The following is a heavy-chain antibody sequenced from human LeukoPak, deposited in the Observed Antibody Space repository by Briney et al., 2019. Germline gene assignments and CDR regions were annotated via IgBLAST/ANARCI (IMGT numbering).Heavy chain of an antibody. CDR1: GGTFSSYA. CDR3: AVQLDYDFWSGPNYYYYYYYMDV. Sequence: GASVKVSCKASGGTFSSYAISWVRQAPGQGLEWMGGIIPIFGIANYAQKFQGRVTITADESTSTAYMELSSLRSEDTAVYYCAVQLDYDFWSGPNYYYYYYYMDVWGKGTTVTVSS. CDR2: IIPIFGIA. J-gene: IGHJ6*03. V-gene: IGHV1-69*13. D-gene: IGHD3-3*01.